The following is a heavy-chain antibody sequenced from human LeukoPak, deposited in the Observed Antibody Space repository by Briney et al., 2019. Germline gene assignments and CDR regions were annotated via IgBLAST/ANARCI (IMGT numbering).Heavy chain of an antibody. V-gene: IGHV4-39*07. CDR1: GGSISSSSYY. CDR3: ARDPRSKAFDI. CDR2: VYYSGST. J-gene: IGHJ3*02. D-gene: IGHD2-2*01. Sequence: SETLSLTCTVSGGSISSSSYYWGWIRQPPGKGLEWIGSVYYSGSTYYNPSLKSRVTISVDTSKNQFSLKLSSVTAADTAVYYCARDPRSKAFDIWGQGTMVTVSS.